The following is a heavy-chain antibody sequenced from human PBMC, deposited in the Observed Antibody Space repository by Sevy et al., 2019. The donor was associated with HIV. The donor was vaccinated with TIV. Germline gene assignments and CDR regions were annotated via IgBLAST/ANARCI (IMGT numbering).Heavy chain of an antibody. CDR2: IKSKTDGGTT. Sequence: GGYLRLSCAASGFTFSNAWMSWVRQAPGKGLEWVGRIKSKTDGGTTDYAAPVKGRFTISRDDSKNTLYLQMNSLKTEDTAVYYCTTVALEGSSWTFDYWGQGTLVTVSS. J-gene: IGHJ4*02. CDR1: GFTFSNAW. CDR3: TTVALEGSSWTFDY. V-gene: IGHV3-15*01. D-gene: IGHD6-13*01.